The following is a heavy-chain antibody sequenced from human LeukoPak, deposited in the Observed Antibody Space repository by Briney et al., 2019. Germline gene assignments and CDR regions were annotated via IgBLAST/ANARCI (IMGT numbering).Heavy chain of an antibody. J-gene: IGHJ3*02. Sequence: GGSLRLSCAASGSTFSSTWMNWVRQGPGKGLEWVSRITSDGSSTIYADSVKGRFTISRDNAKSTVYLQMNSLRAEDTAVYYCARDHGGYSYGYHDAFDIWGQGTMVTVSS. CDR3: ARDHGGYSYGYHDAFDI. CDR1: GSTFSSTW. D-gene: IGHD5-18*01. V-gene: IGHV3-74*01. CDR2: ITSDGSST.